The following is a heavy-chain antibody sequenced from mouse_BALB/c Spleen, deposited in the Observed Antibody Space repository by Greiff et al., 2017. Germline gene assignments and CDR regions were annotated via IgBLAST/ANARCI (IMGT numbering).Heavy chain of an antibody. CDR2: ISDGGSYT. CDR1: GFTFSDYY. Sequence: EVQLVESGGGLVKPGGSLKLSCAASGFTFSDYYMYWVRQTPEKRLEWVATISDGGSYTYYPDSVKGRFTISRDNAKNNLYLQMSSLKSEDTAMYYCARGVYDFYFDYWGQGTTLTDSS. CDR3: ARGVYDFYFDY. D-gene: IGHD2-3*01. V-gene: IGHV5-4*02. J-gene: IGHJ2*01.